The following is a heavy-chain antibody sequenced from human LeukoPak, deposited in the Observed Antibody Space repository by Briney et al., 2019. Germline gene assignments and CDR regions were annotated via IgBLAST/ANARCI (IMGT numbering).Heavy chain of an antibody. CDR1: GFTFSSYA. CDR3: AKDLGGEGGSGFPGY. V-gene: IGHV3-23*01. J-gene: IGHJ4*02. D-gene: IGHD3-10*01. Sequence: PGGSLRLSCAASGFTFSSYAMSWVRQAPGKGLEWVSSLSGSGGSTYYADSVRGRFTISRDNSKNTLYLQMNSLRAEDTAIYYCAKDLGGEGGSGFPGYWGRGTLVTVSS. CDR2: LSGSGGST.